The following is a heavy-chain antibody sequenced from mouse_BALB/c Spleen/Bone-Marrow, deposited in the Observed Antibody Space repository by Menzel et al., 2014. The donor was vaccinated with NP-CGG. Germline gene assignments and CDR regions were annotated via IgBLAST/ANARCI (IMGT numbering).Heavy chain of an antibody. V-gene: IGHV2-6-7*01. D-gene: IGHD2-14*01. J-gene: IGHJ4*01. CDR1: GFSLTGYG. Sequence: VQLQQSGPGLVAPSQSLSITCTVSGFSLTGYGVNWVRQPPGKGLEWLGMIWGDGSTDYNSALKSRLSISKDNSKSQVFLKMNSLQTDDTARYFCARDRYDGAMDYWGQGTSVTVSS. CDR3: ARDRYDGAMDY. CDR2: IWGDGST.